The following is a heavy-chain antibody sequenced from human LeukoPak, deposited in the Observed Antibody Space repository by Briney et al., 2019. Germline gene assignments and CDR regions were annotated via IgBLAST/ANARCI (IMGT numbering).Heavy chain of an antibody. CDR3: ASAKSSSWHYFEY. J-gene: IGHJ4*02. D-gene: IGHD2-2*01. CDR1: GFTFSTYS. Sequence: PGRSLRLSCAASGFTFSTYSMHWVRLAPGKGLEWVAIIPYDGSNGYYADSVKGRFIISRDNSKNILYLQMNSLRVEDTAVYYCASAKSSSWHYFEYWGQGTLVTVPS. CDR2: IPYDGSNG. V-gene: IGHV3-30-3*01.